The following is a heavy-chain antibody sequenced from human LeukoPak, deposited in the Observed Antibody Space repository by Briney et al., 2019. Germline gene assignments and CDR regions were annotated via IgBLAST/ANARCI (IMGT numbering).Heavy chain of an antibody. D-gene: IGHD2-2*01. CDR3: AKDGGAYCSSTSCPWGFDP. J-gene: IGHJ5*02. Sequence: GGSLRLSFAASGFTFSSYGMHWVRQAPGKGLEWVAVISYDGSNKYYADSVKGRFTISRDNSKNTLYLQMNSLRAEDTAVYYCAKDGGAYCSSTSCPWGFDPWGQGTLVTVSS. V-gene: IGHV3-30*18. CDR1: GFTFSSYG. CDR2: ISYDGSNK.